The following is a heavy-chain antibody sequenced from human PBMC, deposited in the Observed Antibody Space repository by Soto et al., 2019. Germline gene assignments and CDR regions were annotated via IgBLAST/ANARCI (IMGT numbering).Heavy chain of an antibody. Sequence: GGSLRLSCAASGFTFSSYAMSWVRQAPGKGLEWVSAISGSGGSTYYADSVKGRFIISRDNSKNTLYLQMNSLRAEDTAVYYCARYRYSGSHLASDYWGQGTLVTVSS. CDR2: ISGSGGST. D-gene: IGHD1-26*01. V-gene: IGHV3-23*01. CDR1: GFTFSSYA. J-gene: IGHJ4*02. CDR3: ARYRYSGSHLASDY.